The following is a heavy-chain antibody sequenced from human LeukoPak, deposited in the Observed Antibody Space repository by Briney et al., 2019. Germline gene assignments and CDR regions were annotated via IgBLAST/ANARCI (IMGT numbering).Heavy chain of an antibody. D-gene: IGHD6-19*01. J-gene: IGHJ4*02. CDR3: AREAYSSGLDY. CDR2: IIPIFGTA. Sequence: ASVKVSCKASGGTFSSYAISWVRQAPGQGLEWMGRIIPIFGTANYAQKFQGRVTITTDESTSTAYMELSSLRSEDTGVYYCAREAYSSGLDYWGQGTLVTVSS. V-gene: IGHV1-69*05. CDR1: GGTFSSYA.